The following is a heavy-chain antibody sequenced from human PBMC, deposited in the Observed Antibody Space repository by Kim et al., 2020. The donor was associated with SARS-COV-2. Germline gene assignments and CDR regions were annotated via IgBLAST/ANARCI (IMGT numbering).Heavy chain of an antibody. CDR2: ISSSSSYT. CDR3: ASSPSGEYGSGSYGAGFDY. CDR1: GFTFSDYY. Sequence: GGSLRLSCAASGFTFSDYYMSWIRQAPGKGLEWVSYISSSSSYTNYADSVKGRFTISRDNAKNSLYLQMNSLRAEDTAVYYCASSPSGEYGSGSYGAGFDYWGQGTLVTVSS. V-gene: IGHV3-11*06. D-gene: IGHD3-10*01. J-gene: IGHJ4*02.